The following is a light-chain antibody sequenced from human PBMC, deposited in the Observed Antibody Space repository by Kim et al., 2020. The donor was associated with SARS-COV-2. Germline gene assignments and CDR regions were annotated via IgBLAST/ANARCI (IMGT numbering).Light chain of an antibody. Sequence: EIVLTQSPATLSVSPEERATLSCRASKSVSSNLAWYQQKPGQAPRLLIYDASTRATGISARFSGSGSGTEFTLTISSLQSEDFAVYYCQQYDYWPRWTFGQGTKVDIK. CDR2: DAS. V-gene: IGKV3-15*01. CDR3: QQYDYWPRWT. J-gene: IGKJ1*01. CDR1: KSVSSN.